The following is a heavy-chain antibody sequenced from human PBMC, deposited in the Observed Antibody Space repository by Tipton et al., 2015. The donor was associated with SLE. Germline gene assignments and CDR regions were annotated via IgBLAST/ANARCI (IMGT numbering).Heavy chain of an antibody. CDR3: ARDGTVISGYDY. D-gene: IGHD4-23*01. V-gene: IGHV3-30*04. CDR2: ISYDGTNK. J-gene: IGHJ4*02. CDR1: GFTFSGYA. Sequence: SLRLSCAASGFTFSGYAMHWVRQAPGKGLEWVTVISYDGTNKYYADSVKGRFTISRDNSKNTLYLQLNSLRTEDTAAYYCARDGTVISGYDYWGQGTLVTVSS.